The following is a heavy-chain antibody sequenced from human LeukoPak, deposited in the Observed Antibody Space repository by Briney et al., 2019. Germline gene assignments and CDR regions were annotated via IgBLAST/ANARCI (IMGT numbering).Heavy chain of an antibody. Sequence: GGSLRLSCAASGFTFSSYSMNWVRQAPGKGLEWVSSISSSSSYINYADSVKGRFTISRDNAKNTLYLQMNSLRAEDTAVYYCATATVGAFDIWGQGTMVTVSS. V-gene: IGHV3-21*04. CDR2: ISSSSSYI. D-gene: IGHD4-23*01. CDR1: GFTFSSYS. CDR3: ATATVGAFDI. J-gene: IGHJ3*02.